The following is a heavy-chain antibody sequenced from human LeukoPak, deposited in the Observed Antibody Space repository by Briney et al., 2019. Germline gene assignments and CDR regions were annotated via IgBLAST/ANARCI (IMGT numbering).Heavy chain of an antibody. J-gene: IGHJ1*01. Sequence: PGGSLRLSCAASGFTFGTYGMHWVRQAPGKGLEWVASISYDGSIEYYADSVKGRFTISRDTSESTVDLQMNSLRVEDTAVYYCAKDRSSWPYSAEYFQDWGQGTLVTVSS. CDR3: AKDRSSWPYSAEYFQD. V-gene: IGHV3-30*18. CDR2: ISYDGSIE. CDR1: GFTFGTYG. D-gene: IGHD6-13*01.